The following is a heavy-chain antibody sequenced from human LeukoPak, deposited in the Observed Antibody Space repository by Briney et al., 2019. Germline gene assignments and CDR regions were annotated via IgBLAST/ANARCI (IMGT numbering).Heavy chain of an antibody. V-gene: IGHV3-23*01. CDR2: ISGSGGST. J-gene: IGHJ5*02. CDR3: AKDRVTMVRGVTPFDP. Sequence: PGGSLRLSCAASGFIFSNYWMTWVRQAPGKGLEWVSAISGSGGSTYYADSVKGRFTISRDNPKNTLYLQMNSLRAEDTAVYYCAKDRVTMVRGVTPFDPWGQGTLVTVSS. CDR1: GFIFSNYW. D-gene: IGHD3-10*01.